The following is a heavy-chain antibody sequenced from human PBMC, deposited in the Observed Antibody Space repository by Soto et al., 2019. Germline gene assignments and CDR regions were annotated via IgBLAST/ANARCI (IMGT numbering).Heavy chain of an antibody. J-gene: IGHJ4*02. CDR1: GFTFSSYA. Sequence: GGSLRLSCAASGFTFSSYAMSWVRQAPGKGLEWVSAISGSGGSTYYADSVKGRFTISRDNSKNTLYLQMNSLRAEDTAVYYCAKVPTYYYDSSGLEWGQGTLVTVS. CDR3: AKVPTYYYDSSGLE. V-gene: IGHV3-23*01. CDR2: ISGSGGST. D-gene: IGHD3-22*01.